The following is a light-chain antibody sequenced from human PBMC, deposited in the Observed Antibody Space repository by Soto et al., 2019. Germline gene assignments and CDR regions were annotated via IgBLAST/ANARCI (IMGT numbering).Light chain of an antibody. V-gene: IGKV3-11*02. Sequence: ETVLTQSPATLSMSPGERANLSCRASQSVSNYLAWYQQKPDQAPRLLIYDASNRATGIPARFSGSRSGRDFTLTISSLEPEDFAVYYCQQRSTWPGTFGQGTKLEIK. J-gene: IGKJ2*01. CDR1: QSVSNY. CDR2: DAS. CDR3: QQRSTWPGT.